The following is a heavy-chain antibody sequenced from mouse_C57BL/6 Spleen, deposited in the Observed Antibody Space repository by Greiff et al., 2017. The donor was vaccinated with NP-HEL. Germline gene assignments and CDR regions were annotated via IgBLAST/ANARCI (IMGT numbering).Heavy chain of an antibody. CDR3: ARGGEGVTMKVTTGLYYAMDY. D-gene: IGHD2-3*01. CDR2: IYPGSGST. Sequence: QVQLKQPGAELVKPGALVKMSCKASGYTFTSYWITWVKQRPGQGLEWIGDIYPGSGSTNYNEKFKSKATLTVDTSSSTAYMQLSSLTSEDSAVYYCARGGEGVTMKVTTGLYYAMDYWGQGTSVTVSS. CDR1: GYTFTSYW. V-gene: IGHV1-55*01. J-gene: IGHJ4*01.